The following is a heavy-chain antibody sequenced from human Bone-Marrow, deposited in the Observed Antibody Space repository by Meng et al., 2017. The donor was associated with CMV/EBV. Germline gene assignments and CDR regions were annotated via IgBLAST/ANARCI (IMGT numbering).Heavy chain of an antibody. J-gene: IGHJ4*02. D-gene: IGHD3-9*01. CDR2: ISWNGGSI. CDR1: GFSFNSYA. CDR3: VKGTGYDILTGYLDY. V-gene: IGHV3-9*01. Sequence: GGSLRLSCAASGFSFNSYAMHWVRQPPGKGLEWVSGISWNGGSIDYVDSVRGRFTISRDNDRNSVYLLMDSLRVEDTAKYYCVKGTGYDILTGYLDYWGRGALVTVSS.